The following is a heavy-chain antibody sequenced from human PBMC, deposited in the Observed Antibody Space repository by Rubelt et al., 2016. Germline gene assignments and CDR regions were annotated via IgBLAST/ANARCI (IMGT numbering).Heavy chain of an antibody. CDR3: ARAPSNHYGSGSYPYYYYGMDV. CDR2: SGGST. Sequence: SGGSTYYADSVKGRFTISRDNSKNTLYLQMNSLRAEDTAVYYCARAPSNHYGSGSYPYYYYGMDVWGQGTTVTVSS. J-gene: IGHJ6*02. V-gene: IGHV3-66*01. D-gene: IGHD3-10*01.